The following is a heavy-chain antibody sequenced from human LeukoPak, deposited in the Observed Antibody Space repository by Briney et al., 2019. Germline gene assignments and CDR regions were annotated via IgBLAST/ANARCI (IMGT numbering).Heavy chain of an antibody. D-gene: IGHD6-19*01. CDR3: ARVARSSGWYYFDY. CDR1: GFPFTNYA. CDR2: INAGNDDT. Sequence: ASVKVSCKASGFPFTNYAFHWVRQAPGQRLEWLGWINAGNDDTKYSQKFQGRVTMTRDTSISTAYMELSRLRSDDTAVYYCARVARSSGWYYFDYWGQGTLVTVSS. V-gene: IGHV1-3*01. J-gene: IGHJ4*02.